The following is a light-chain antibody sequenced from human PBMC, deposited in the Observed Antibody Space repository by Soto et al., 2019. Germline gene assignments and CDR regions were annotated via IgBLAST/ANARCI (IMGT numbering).Light chain of an antibody. CDR3: LHHHNFPLT. J-gene: IGKJ5*01. Sequence: IHMTQSASSLSASVGYRVTITCQASQDISNYLNWYQQKKGKAPKLLIYAASTLQSGVPSRFSGSGYGTDFNLTISSLQPEDFATYYCLHHHNFPLTFGQGTRLEIK. V-gene: IGKV1-17*01. CDR2: AAS. CDR1: QDISNY.